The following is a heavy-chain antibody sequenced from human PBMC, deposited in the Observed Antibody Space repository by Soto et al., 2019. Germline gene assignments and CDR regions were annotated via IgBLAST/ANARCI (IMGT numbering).Heavy chain of an antibody. V-gene: IGHV3-30*18. CDR1: GFTFSSYG. Sequence: QVQLVESGGGVVQPGRSLRLSCAASGFTFSSYGRHWVRQAPGKGLEWVAVISYDGSNKYYADSVKGRFTISRDNPKNTRYLQMNSLRAEDTAVYYCANDLFRQQLANFDSWGQGTLVTVSS. CDR3: ANDLFRQQLANFDS. CDR2: ISYDGSNK. D-gene: IGHD6-13*01. J-gene: IGHJ4*02.